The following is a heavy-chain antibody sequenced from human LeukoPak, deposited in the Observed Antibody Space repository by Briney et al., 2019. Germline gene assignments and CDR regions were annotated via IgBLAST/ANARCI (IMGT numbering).Heavy chain of an antibody. CDR1: GFTFSSYN. CDR2: ISSSSDYI. D-gene: IGHD3-3*01. J-gene: IGHJ4*02. Sequence: PGGSLRLSCAASGFTFSSYNMNWVRQAPGKGLEWVSSISSSSDYIHYADSVKGRFTISRDDAKNSLYLQLNSLRAEDTAVYYCARSQSGYFPPTSDYWGQGTLVTVSS. CDR3: ARSQSGYFPPTSDY. V-gene: IGHV3-21*01.